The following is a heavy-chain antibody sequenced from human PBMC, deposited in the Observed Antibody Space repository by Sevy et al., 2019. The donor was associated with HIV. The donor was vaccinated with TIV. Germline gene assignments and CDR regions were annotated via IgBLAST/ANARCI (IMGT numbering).Heavy chain of an antibody. CDR3: AKGGRLYTY. J-gene: IGHJ4*02. V-gene: IGHV4-59*01. Sequence: SETLSLTCGVSGGSINGDYWTWIRQPPGRGLEWIGYIHYKGTTNYNPSLKSRVTMSVDTSKNQFSLKLTSVISADTAVYYCAKGGRLYTYWGQGTLVTVSS. CDR1: GGSINGDY. CDR2: IHYKGTT. D-gene: IGHD1-20*01.